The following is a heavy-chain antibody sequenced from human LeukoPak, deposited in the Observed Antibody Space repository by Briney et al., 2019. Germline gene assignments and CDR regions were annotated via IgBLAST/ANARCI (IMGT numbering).Heavy chain of an antibody. D-gene: IGHD2-2*01. CDR2: INAGNGNT. J-gene: IGHJ4*02. CDR3: ARRRCSSTSCSSAPLDY. CDR1: GYTFTNYA. Sequence: GASVKVSCKASGYTFTNYAMHWVRQAPGQRLEWMGWINAGNGNTKYSQKFQGRVTITRDTSASTAYMELSSLRSEDTAVYYCARRRCSSTSCSSAPLDYWGQGTLVTVSS. V-gene: IGHV1-3*01.